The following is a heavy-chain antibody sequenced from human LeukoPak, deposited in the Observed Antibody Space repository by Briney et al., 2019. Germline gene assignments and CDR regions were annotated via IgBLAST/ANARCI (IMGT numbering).Heavy chain of an antibody. CDR3: ARGRFSGPDDY. Sequence: GGSLRLSCAASGFTFSIYSMNWVRQAPGKGLEWVSVIYSGGATYYADSVRGRFTISRDNPKNMVSLQMTSLGAEDTAVYYCARGRFSGPDDYWGQGTLVTVSS. V-gene: IGHV3-53*01. CDR2: IYSGGAT. J-gene: IGHJ4*02. CDR1: GFTFSIYS. D-gene: IGHD6-19*01.